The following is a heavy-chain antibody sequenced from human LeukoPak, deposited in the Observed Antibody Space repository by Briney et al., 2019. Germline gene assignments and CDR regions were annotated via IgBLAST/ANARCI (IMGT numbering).Heavy chain of an antibody. CDR3: ARDRSAGGTDLDY. Sequence: GGSLRHSRVSCVFTFSSYSMNAVRPARARGGEWVSSISSNSNYIYYADSVNGRYTNSRDNAKNSQYLQMNSLRAEETAVYYCARDRSAGGTDLDYWGQGTLVTVSS. CDR1: VFTFSSYS. V-gene: IGHV3-21*01. J-gene: IGHJ4*02. D-gene: IGHD4-23*01. CDR2: ISSNSNYI.